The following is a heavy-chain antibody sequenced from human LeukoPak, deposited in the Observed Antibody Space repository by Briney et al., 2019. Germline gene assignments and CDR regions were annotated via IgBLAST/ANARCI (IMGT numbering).Heavy chain of an antibody. CDR3: ARGSGSYPFDY. V-gene: IGHV4-38-2*01. CDR1: GYSISSGYY. CDR2: IYHRGST. J-gene: IGHJ4*02. D-gene: IGHD3-10*01. Sequence: SETLSLTCAVSGYSISSGYYGGWIRQPPGKGREWIWSIYHRGSTYYNPSLKSRVTISVDTSKNQFSPKLSSVTAADTAVYYCARGSGSYPFDYWGQGTMVTVSS.